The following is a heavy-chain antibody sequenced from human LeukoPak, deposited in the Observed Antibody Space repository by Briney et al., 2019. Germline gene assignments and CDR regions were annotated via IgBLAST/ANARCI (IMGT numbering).Heavy chain of an antibody. CDR2: ISYDGSNK. V-gene: IGHV3-30*01. CDR1: GFTFSSHA. J-gene: IGHJ6*03. CDR3: ARGGSGSYYYYFYYMDV. D-gene: IGHD3-10*01. Sequence: GSSLRLSCAASGFTFSSHAMHWVRQAPGKGLEWVSIISYDGSNKYYADSVKGRFTISRDNSKNTLYLHINSLSTEDTAVYYCARGGSGSYYYYFYYMDVWGKGTTVTVSS.